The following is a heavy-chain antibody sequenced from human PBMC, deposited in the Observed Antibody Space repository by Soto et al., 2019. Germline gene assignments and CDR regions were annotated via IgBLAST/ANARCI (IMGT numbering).Heavy chain of an antibody. D-gene: IGHD3-9*01. CDR3: AKAGRDDILTGYPYYFDY. V-gene: IGHV3-23*01. CDR2: ISGSGGST. J-gene: IGHJ4*02. Sequence: GGSLRLSCEASGFTFAAYAMAWVRQAPGKGLEWVSAISGSGGSTYYADSVKGRFTISRDNSKNTLYLQMNSLRAEDTAVYYCAKAGRDDILTGYPYYFDYWGQGTLVTVSS. CDR1: GFTFAAYA.